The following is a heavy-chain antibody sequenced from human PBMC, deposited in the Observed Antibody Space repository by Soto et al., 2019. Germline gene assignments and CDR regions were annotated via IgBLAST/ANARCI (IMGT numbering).Heavy chain of an antibody. CDR1: GDSISSSSYY. D-gene: IGHD3-9*01. CDR2: IHGNGGT. Sequence: QLQLEESGPGLVKSSETLSLTCSVSGDSISSSSYYWGWIRQSPGEGLEWIGNIHGNGGTQYNPSPISRVIISVDTSANQFSLRLTSVTAADTAVYYCASRYGPSEFDHWGQGSLVTVSS. J-gene: IGHJ4*02. CDR3: ASRYGPSEFDH. V-gene: IGHV4-39*01.